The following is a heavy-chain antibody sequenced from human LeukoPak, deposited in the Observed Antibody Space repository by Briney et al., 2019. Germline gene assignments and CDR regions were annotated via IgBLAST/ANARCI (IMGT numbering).Heavy chain of an antibody. CDR2: ISGSGGST. D-gene: IGHD3-22*01. CDR1: GFTFSSYA. Sequence: GGSLRLSCAASGFTFSSYAMSWVRQAPGKGLEWVSAISGSGGSTYYAYSVKGRVTISRDNSQNPLYLQMNSMRAEATAVYYCAKASPTVDYDSSGYYTPPAYFDYWGQGTLVTVSS. V-gene: IGHV3-23*01. CDR3: AKASPTVDYDSSGYYTPPAYFDY. J-gene: IGHJ4*02.